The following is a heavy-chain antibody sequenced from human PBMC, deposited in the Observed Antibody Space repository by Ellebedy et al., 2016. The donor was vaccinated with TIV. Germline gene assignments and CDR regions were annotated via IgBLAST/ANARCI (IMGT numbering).Heavy chain of an antibody. J-gene: IGHJ3*02. Sequence: GESLKISCAASGFPFTSYSMNWVRQAPGKGLEWVSYISHSSITIIYADSVRGRFTISRDNSKNSLYLQMNNLRAEDTALYYCARDMGWGNERVNDAFDIWGQGTMVTVSS. V-gene: IGHV3-48*04. CDR2: ISHSSITI. D-gene: IGHD7-27*01. CDR3: ARDMGWGNERVNDAFDI. CDR1: GFPFTSYS.